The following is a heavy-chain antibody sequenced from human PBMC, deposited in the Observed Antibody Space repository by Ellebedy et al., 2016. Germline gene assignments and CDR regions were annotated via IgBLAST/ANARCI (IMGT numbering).Heavy chain of an antibody. CDR3: ASLDSRPHKNYFEY. V-gene: IGHV3-53*01. CDR2: IYSGGDT. Sequence: GESLKISXAAPGFTVRSNYISWVRQAPGKGLEWVSVIYSGGDTYYADSVKGRFTISRDNSKNTVYLQMNSLRAEDTAVYYCASLDSRPHKNYFEYWGQGTLVTVSS. D-gene: IGHD4-11*01. J-gene: IGHJ4*02. CDR1: GFTVRSNY.